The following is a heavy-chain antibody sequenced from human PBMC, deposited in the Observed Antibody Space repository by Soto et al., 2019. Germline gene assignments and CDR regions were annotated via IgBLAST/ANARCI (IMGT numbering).Heavy chain of an antibody. CDR1: GFTVSSNY. Sequence: GSRRLSCAASGFTVSSNYMSWVRQAPGKGLEWVSVIYTGGNTYYADSVKGRFTISRDNSKNTLYLQMNSMSAEDTAVYYCARGAQDYWGQGTLVTVSS. CDR3: ARGAQDY. CDR2: IYTGGNT. J-gene: IGHJ4*02. V-gene: IGHV3-53*01.